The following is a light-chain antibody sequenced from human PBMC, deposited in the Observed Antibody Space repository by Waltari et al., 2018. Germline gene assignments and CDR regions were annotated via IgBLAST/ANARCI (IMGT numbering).Light chain of an antibody. Sequence: DIQLTQSPSSLSAFVGDRVTITCRASQGVNTYLAWYPEKPGKAPKLLIYAASTLQSGVPSRFSGSGSGTDFTLTISSLQPEDSASYYCQQLNFYPLTFGGGTKVEIK. V-gene: IGKV1-9*01. J-gene: IGKJ4*01. CDR1: QGVNTY. CDR3: QQLNFYPLT. CDR2: AAS.